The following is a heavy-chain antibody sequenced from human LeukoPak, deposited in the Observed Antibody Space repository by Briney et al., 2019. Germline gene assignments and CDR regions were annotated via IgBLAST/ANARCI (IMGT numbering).Heavy chain of an antibody. D-gene: IGHD1-26*01. CDR2: ISYDGSNK. CDR3: ARDEVGATTTFDY. CDR1: GFTFSSYA. V-gene: IGHV3-30-3*01. Sequence: PGGPLRLSCAASGFTFSSYAMHWVRQAPGKGLEWVAVISYDGSNKYYADSVKGRFTISRDNSKNTLYLQMNSLRAEDTAVYYCARDEVGATTTFDYWGQGTLVTVSS. J-gene: IGHJ4*02.